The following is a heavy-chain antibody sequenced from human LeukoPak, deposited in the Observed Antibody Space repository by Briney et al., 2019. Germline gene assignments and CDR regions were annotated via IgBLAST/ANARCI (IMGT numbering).Heavy chain of an antibody. CDR3: ARDGDILPGYYRFYFDY. J-gene: IGHJ4*02. Sequence: GESLRLSCAASGFSFSRYWMSWVRQAPVRGLEWVANIKPDGSEIYYVDSVKGRFTISRDNAKNAVYLHMNSLRAEDTAVYYCARDGDILPGYYRFYFDYWGQGTLVTVSS. D-gene: IGHD3-9*01. CDR1: GFSFSRYW. V-gene: IGHV3-7*01. CDR2: IKPDGSEI.